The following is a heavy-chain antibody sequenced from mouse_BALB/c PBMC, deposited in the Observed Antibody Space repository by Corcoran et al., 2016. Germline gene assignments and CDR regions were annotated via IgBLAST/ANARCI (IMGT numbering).Heavy chain of an antibody. J-gene: IGHJ1*01. CDR2: INPNNGGT. Sequence: EVQLQQSGPERVKPGASVKMSYKASGYTFTDYYMQWVKQSHGKSLEWIGDINPNNGGTSNNQKFKGKATLTVDKSSSTAYMQLNSLTSKDSAVYYCARDSYWNVDVWGAGTTVTVSS. CDR3: ARDSYWNVDV. V-gene: IGHV1-26*01. CDR1: GYTFTDYY.